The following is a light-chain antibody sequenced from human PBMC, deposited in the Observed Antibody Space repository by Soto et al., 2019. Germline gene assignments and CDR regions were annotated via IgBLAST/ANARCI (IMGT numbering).Light chain of an antibody. CDR1: QSVLYSSNNKNY. J-gene: IGKJ4*01. CDR2: WAS. V-gene: IGKV4-1*01. Sequence: DIVMTQSPDSLAVSLGERATINCKSSQSVLYSSNNKNYLAWYQQKPGQPPKLLIYWASTRESGVPDRFSGSGSGTDFTLTISSLQAEDVAVYYCQQHYSTPLNLGGGTKVDIK. CDR3: QQHYSTPLN.